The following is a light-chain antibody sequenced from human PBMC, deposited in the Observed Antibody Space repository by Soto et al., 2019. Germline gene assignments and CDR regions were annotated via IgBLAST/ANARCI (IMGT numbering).Light chain of an antibody. V-gene: IGLV2-23*02. J-gene: IGLJ1*01. Sequence: QSALTQPASVSGSPGQSITISCTGTSSDVGSYNLVSWYQQHPGKAPKLMIYEVSKRPSGVSNRFSGSESGNTASLTISGLQAEDEADYYCCSYAGSSTPGVFGTGTKVTVL. CDR3: CSYAGSSTPGV. CDR1: SSDVGSYNL. CDR2: EVS.